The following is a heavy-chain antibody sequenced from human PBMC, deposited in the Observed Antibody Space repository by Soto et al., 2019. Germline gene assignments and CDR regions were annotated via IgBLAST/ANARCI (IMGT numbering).Heavy chain of an antibody. CDR2: ISYDGSNK. CDR1: GFTFSSYA. CDR3: ARTYSSSWSSYYYYGMDV. J-gene: IGHJ6*02. D-gene: IGHD6-13*01. Sequence: ESGGGVVQPGRSLRLSCAASGFTFSSYAMHWVRQAPGKGLEWVAVISYDGSNKYYADSVKGRFTISRDNSKNTLYLQMNSLRAEDTAVYYCARTYSSSWSSYYYYGMDVWGQGTTVTVSS. V-gene: IGHV3-30-3*01.